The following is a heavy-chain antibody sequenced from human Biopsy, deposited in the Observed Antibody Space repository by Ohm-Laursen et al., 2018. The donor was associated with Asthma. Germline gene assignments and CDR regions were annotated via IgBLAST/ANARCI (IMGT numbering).Heavy chain of an antibody. D-gene: IGHD6-6*01. CDR1: GDAMSTSGSY. J-gene: IGHJ2*01. CDR3: ARAVSSSSYWYFDL. V-gene: IGHV4-39*02. Sequence: SETLSLTCVVSGDAMSTSGSYWGWIRQSPGKGLEWIGSIYYSGRTYYNPSLESRVTISADTSKNHFSLKVTSATAADTAVYYCARAVSSSSYWYFDLWGRGDLVTASS. CDR2: IYYSGRT.